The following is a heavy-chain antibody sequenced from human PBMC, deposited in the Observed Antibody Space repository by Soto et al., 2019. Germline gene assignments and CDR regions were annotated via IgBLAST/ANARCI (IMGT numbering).Heavy chain of an antibody. J-gene: IGHJ2*01. D-gene: IGHD3-9*01. CDR1: GGSISSYY. CDR2: IYYTGST. Sequence: QVQLQESGPGLVKPSETLSLTCTVSGGSISSYYWSWIRQSPGKGLEWIGYIYYTGSTNYNPSLKNRVTISIDTSKKQFSLKLSSVTAADTAVYYCAREGDVLRYFDLLPGRYFDLWGRGTLVTVSS. CDR3: AREGDVLRYFDLLPGRYFDL. V-gene: IGHV4-59*01.